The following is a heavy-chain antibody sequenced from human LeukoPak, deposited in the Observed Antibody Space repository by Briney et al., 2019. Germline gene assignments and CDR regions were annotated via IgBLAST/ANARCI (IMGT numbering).Heavy chain of an antibody. J-gene: IGHJ5*02. CDR1: GFTFSSYW. V-gene: IGHV3-7*01. Sequence: GGSLRLSCAASGFTFSSYWMSWVRQAPGKGLEWVANIKQDGSEKYYVDSVKGRFTISRDNAKNSLYLQMNSLRAEDTAVYYCASGSGYYNWFDPWAREPWSPSPQ. CDR3: ASGSGYYNWFDP. CDR2: IKQDGSEK. D-gene: IGHD3-22*01.